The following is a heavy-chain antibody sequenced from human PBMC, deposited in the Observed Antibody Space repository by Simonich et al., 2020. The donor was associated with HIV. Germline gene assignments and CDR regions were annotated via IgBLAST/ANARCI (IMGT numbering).Heavy chain of an antibody. CDR3: ASRGYGGYGLFAY. D-gene: IGHD5-12*01. CDR2: FMHSGIT. CDR1: GGSFSDYY. J-gene: IGHJ4*02. V-gene: IGHV4-34*12. Sequence: QVQLQESGPGLVKPSETLSLTCAVYGGSFSDYYWSWIRQPPGKGLEWIGEFMHSGITNYNPSLNRRVTISVDTSKNQFSLKLSSVTAADTAVDYCASRGYGGYGLFAYWGQGTLVTVSS.